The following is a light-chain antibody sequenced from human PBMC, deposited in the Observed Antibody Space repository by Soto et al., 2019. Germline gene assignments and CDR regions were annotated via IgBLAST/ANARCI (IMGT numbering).Light chain of an antibody. CDR2: EVN. CDR3: SSYSTTNTLV. J-gene: IGLJ1*01. V-gene: IGLV2-14*03. CDR1: SSDVGGSDH. Sequence: QAVVTQPASVSGSPGQSVTISCTGASSDVGGSDHVSWYQQHPGKAPKLILYEVNNRPSGVSNRFSGSKSGNTASLIISGLQADDEAEYFCSSYSTTNTLVFGSGTKLTVL.